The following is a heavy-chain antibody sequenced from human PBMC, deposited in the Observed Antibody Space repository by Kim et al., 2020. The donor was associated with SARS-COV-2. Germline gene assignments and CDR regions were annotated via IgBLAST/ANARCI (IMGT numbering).Heavy chain of an antibody. J-gene: IGHJ4*02. V-gene: IGHV3-23*01. D-gene: IGHD3-10*01. CDR2: ISGSGGST. Sequence: GGSLRLSCAASGFTFSSYAMSWVRQAPGKGLEWVSAISGSGGSTYYADSVKGRFTISRDNSKNTLYLQMNSLRAEDTAVYYCAKDPVVRGVRTYYFDYWGQGTLVTVSS. CDR3: AKDPVVRGVRTYYFDY. CDR1: GFTFSSYA.